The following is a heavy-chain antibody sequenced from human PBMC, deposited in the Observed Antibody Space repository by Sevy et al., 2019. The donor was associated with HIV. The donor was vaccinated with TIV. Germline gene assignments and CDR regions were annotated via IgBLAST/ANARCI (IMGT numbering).Heavy chain of an antibody. J-gene: IGHJ5*02. Sequence: GGSLRLSCAASGFTFSSYWMSWVRQAPGKGLEWVSAISGSGGSTYYADSVKGRFTISRDNSQNTLYLQMNSLRAEDTVVYYCAKGKHNWFDPWGQGTLVTVSS. CDR2: ISGSGGST. V-gene: IGHV3-23*01. CDR1: GFTFSSYW. CDR3: AKGKHNWFDP.